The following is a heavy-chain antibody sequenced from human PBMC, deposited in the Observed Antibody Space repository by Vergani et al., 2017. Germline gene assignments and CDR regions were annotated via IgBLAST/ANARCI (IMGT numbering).Heavy chain of an antibody. CDR2: FDPEDGET. Sequence: QVQLVQSGAEVKKPGASVKVSCKVSGYTLTELSMHWVRQAPGKGLEWMGGFDPEDGETIYAQKFQGIVTMTDDTSTDTAYVELSSLRSEDTAVYYCATVWRGFGELFYNGSFDYWGQGTLVTVSS. CDR3: ATVWRGFGELFYNGSFDY. D-gene: IGHD3-10*01. V-gene: IGHV1-24*01. CDR1: GYTLTELS. J-gene: IGHJ4*02.